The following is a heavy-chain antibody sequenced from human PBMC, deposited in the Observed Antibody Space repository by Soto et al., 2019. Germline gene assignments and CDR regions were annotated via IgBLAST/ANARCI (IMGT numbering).Heavy chain of an antibody. CDR1: GYTFTSYG. V-gene: IGHV1-18*01. CDR3: ARTPATVIPFDY. Sequence: ASVKVSCKASGYTFTSYGISCVRQAPGQGLEWMGWISAYNGNTNYAQKFQGRVTMTTDTSTSTAYMELRSLRSDDTAVYYCARTPATVIPFDYWGQGTLVTVSS. D-gene: IGHD2-21*01. J-gene: IGHJ4*02. CDR2: ISAYNGNT.